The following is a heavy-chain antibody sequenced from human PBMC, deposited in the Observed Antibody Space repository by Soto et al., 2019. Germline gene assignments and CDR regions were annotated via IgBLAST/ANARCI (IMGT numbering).Heavy chain of an antibody. J-gene: IGHJ6*03. V-gene: IGHV1-8*01. CDR3: ARTGVGYYDFWSGYLGEDYYYYYYMDV. D-gene: IGHD3-3*01. CDR2: MNPNSGNT. CDR1: GYTFTSYD. Sequence: GASVKVSCKDSGYTFTSYDINWVRQATGQGLEWMGWMNPNSGNTGYAQKFQGRVTMTRNTSISTAYMELSSLRSEDTAVYYCARTGVGYYDFWSGYLGEDYYYYYYMDVWGKGTTVTVSS.